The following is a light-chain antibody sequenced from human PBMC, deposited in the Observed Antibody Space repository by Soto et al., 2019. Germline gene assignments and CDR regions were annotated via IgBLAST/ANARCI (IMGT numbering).Light chain of an antibody. CDR2: GAS. CDR1: QTVSSN. V-gene: IGKV3-15*01. Sequence: EIVLTQSPATLSLSPGERATLSCRASQTVSSNLAWYQQKPGQAPRLLIYGASTRATGIPARFSGSGSGTEFTLSISSLQSEDFAVYYCQQRSDWPPITFGQGTRWRL. J-gene: IGKJ5*01. CDR3: QQRSDWPPIT.